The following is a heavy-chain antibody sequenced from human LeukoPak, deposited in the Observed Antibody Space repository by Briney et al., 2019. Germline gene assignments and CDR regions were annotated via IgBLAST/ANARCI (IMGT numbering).Heavy chain of an antibody. CDR2: ISYDGSNK. Sequence: GGSLRLSCAASGFTFSSYGMHWVRQAPGKGLVWVAVISYDGSNKYYADSVKGRFTISRDNSKNTLYLQMNSLRAEDTAVYYCANLRTLGYCSSTSCIDYWGQGTLVTVSS. V-gene: IGHV3-30*18. D-gene: IGHD2-2*01. CDR1: GFTFSSYG. CDR3: ANLRTLGYCSSTSCIDY. J-gene: IGHJ4*02.